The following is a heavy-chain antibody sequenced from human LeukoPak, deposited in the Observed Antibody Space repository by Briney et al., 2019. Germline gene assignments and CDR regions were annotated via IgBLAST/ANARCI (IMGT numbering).Heavy chain of an antibody. CDR3: ATKQWLAPPPDS. J-gene: IGHJ4*02. Sequence: GGSLRLSCAASGFTFSKYWMLWVRHAPGKGLESVSRINTDGTVTTYADSVKGRFNVSRDNANNTMFLPMNSVRDEDTAVYYCATKQWLAPPPDSWGQGTPVTVSS. CDR2: INTDGTVT. D-gene: IGHD6-19*01. V-gene: IGHV3-74*01. CDR1: GFTFSKYW.